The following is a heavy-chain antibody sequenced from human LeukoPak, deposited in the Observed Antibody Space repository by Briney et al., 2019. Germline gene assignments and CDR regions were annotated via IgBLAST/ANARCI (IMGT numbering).Heavy chain of an antibody. V-gene: IGHV4-4*07. D-gene: IGHD3-22*01. Sequence: SSETLSPTCTVSGGSISSYYWSWIRQPAGKGLEWIGRIYTSGSTNYNPSLKSRVTMSVDTSKNQFSLKLSSVTAADTAVYYCASDGGSGYYGSGYFDLWGRGTLVTVSS. J-gene: IGHJ2*01. CDR1: GGSISSYY. CDR3: ASDGGSGYYGSGYFDL. CDR2: IYTSGST.